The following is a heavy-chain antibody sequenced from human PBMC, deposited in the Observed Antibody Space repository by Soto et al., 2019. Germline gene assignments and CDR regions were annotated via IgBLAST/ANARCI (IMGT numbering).Heavy chain of an antibody. Sequence: ASVKVSCKASGYTFTGYYMHWVRQAPGQGLEWMGWINPNSGGTNYAQKFQGWVTMTRDTSISTAYMELSRLRSDDTAVYYCARDLYYGSGSYYNPYYFDYWGQGTLVTVSS. J-gene: IGHJ4*02. D-gene: IGHD3-10*01. CDR1: GYTFTGYY. CDR2: INPNSGGT. V-gene: IGHV1-2*04. CDR3: ARDLYYGSGSYYNPYYFDY.